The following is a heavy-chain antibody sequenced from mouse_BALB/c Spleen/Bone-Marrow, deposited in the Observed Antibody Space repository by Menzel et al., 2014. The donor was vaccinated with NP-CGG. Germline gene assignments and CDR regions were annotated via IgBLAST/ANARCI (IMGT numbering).Heavy chain of an antibody. CDR2: IYPGDGDT. Sequence: VQLQQSGAELVRPGSPVKISCKASGYVFSTYWMNWVKQRPGQGLERIGQIYPGDGDTNYNGKFKDKVILTADKSSSTAYMQLSSLTSEDSAVYSCARSGKGAMDYWGQGTSVTVSS. D-gene: IGHD2-1*01. J-gene: IGHJ4*01. CDR1: GYVFSTYW. CDR3: ARSGKGAMDY. V-gene: IGHV1-80*01.